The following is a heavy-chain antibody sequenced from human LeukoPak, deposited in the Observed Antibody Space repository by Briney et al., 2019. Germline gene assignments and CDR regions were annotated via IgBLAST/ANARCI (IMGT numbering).Heavy chain of an antibody. D-gene: IGHD6-13*01. Sequence: SETLSLTCTVSGGSISSYYWSWIRQPPGKGLEWIGYIYYSGSTNYNPSLKSRVTISVDTSKNQFSLKLSSVTAADTAVYYCARHPGSSWPYYYYGVDVWGQGTTVTVSS. V-gene: IGHV4-59*01. CDR3: ARHPGSSWPYYYYGVDV. CDR1: GGSISSYY. J-gene: IGHJ6*02. CDR2: IYYSGST.